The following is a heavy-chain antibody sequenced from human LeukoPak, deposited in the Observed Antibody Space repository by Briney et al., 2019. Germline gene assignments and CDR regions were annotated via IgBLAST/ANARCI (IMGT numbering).Heavy chain of an antibody. Sequence: GGSLRLSCAASGFTFSSYAVSWVRQAPGKGLEWVSSISGSGGSTYSADSVKGRFTISRDNSKNTLYLQMNSLRAEDTAVYYCARATSGYYDYWGQGTLVTVSS. V-gene: IGHV3-23*01. CDR2: ISGSGGST. J-gene: IGHJ4*02. CDR1: GFTFSSYA. CDR3: ARATSGYYDY. D-gene: IGHD2-15*01.